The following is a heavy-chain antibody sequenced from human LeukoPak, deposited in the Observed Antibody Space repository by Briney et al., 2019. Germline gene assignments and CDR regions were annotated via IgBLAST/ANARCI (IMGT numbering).Heavy chain of an antibody. V-gene: IGHV3-33*01. Sequence: GRSLRLSCVTSGFIFSSYGIHWVRQAPGKGLEWVAWHFASNKYYAESVRGRFTMSRGNSKSTLYLQMDSLRVEDTAVYYCARGPFYHDSSDYYDAENFQHWGQGTLVTVSS. CDR3: ARGPFYHDSSDYYDAENFQH. CDR2: HFASNK. J-gene: IGHJ1*01. D-gene: IGHD3-22*01. CDR1: GFIFSSYG.